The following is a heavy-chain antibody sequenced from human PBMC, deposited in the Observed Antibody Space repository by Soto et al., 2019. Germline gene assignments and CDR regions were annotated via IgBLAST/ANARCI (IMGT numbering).Heavy chain of an antibody. D-gene: IGHD2-15*01. J-gene: IGHJ6*02. Sequence: SETLSLTCTVSSAPVSSTTYTWGWIRQPPGKGLGWVASVYYGGRSYYNPSLNSRVTISVDTSKNQFSLKMTSVTAADTAVYYCARRNGYCIRGSCHGHYAMDVWGQGTTVT. CDR2: VYYGGRS. CDR3: ARRNGYCIRGSCHGHYAMDV. V-gene: IGHV4-39*01. CDR1: SAPVSSTTYT.